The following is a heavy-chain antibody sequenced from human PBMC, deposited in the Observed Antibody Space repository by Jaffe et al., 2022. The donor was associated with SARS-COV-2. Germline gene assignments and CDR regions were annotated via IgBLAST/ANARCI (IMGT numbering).Heavy chain of an antibody. CDR3: AKCAAGYWYLDL. CDR1: GFTFSSYD. J-gene: IGHJ2*01. V-gene: IGHV3-23*04. CDR2: ITDRGGTT. D-gene: IGHD2-15*01. Sequence: EVQLVESGGGLVQPGGSLRLSCAASGFTFSSYDMTWVRQAPGKGLEWVSVITDRGGTTNYADSVKGRFTISRDNSKNTLYLQMNSLRAEDTAVYYCAKCAAGYWYLDLWGRGTLVAVSS.